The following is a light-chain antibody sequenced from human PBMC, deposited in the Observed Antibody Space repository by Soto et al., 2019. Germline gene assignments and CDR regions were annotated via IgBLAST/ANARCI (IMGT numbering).Light chain of an antibody. CDR3: AAWDDSLSGLCV. V-gene: IGLV1-47*01. CDR2: RNN. CDR1: SSNIGSHF. J-gene: IGLJ1*01. Sequence: QSVLTQTPSASGTPGQRVTISCSGSSSNIGSHFVDWYQQLPGMAPKLLIYRNNQRPSGVPDRFSGSKSGTSASLAISGLRSEDEADYYCAAWDDSLSGLCVFGTGTKVTVL.